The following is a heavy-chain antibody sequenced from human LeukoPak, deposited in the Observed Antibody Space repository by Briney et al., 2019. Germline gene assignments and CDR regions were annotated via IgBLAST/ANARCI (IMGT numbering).Heavy chain of an antibody. D-gene: IGHD2-2*01. CDR2: MNPNSGNT. CDR3: ASTPTYCGSTSCHPLDY. V-gene: IGHV1-8*01. CDR1: GYTFTSYD. J-gene: IGHJ4*02. Sequence: ASVKVSCKASGYTFTSYDINWVRQATGQGLEWMGWMNPNSGNTGYAQKFQGRVTMTRNTSISTAYMELSSLRSEDTAVYYCASTPTYCGSTSCHPLDYWGQGTLVNVLS.